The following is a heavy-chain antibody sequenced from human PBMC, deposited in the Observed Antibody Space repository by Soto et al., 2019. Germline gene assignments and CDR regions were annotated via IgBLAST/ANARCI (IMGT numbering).Heavy chain of an antibody. CDR2: LSYDGRNK. CDR1: GFTFSSFA. Sequence: PGGSLRLSCAASGFTFSSFAMHWVRQAPGKGLEWAAILSYDGRNKYYADSVKGRFTISRDNSKNTLYLQMNSLRAEDTAVYYCASQWAAAGTINYWGQGTLVTVSS. J-gene: IGHJ4*02. D-gene: IGHD6-13*01. V-gene: IGHV3-30*04. CDR3: ASQWAAAGTINY.